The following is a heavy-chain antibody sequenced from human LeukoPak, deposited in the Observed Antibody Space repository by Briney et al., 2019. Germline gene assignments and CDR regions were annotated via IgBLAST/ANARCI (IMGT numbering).Heavy chain of an antibody. CDR1: GGSISSYY. Sequence: PSETLSLTCTVSGGSISSYYWSWIRQPPGKGLEWIGYIYYSGSTNYNPSLKSRVTISVDTSKNQSSLKLSSVTAADTAVYYCARLDSSGYYYSSYWFDPWGQGTLVTVSS. V-gene: IGHV4-59*08. D-gene: IGHD3-22*01. J-gene: IGHJ5*02. CDR3: ARLDSSGYYYSSYWFDP. CDR2: IYYSGST.